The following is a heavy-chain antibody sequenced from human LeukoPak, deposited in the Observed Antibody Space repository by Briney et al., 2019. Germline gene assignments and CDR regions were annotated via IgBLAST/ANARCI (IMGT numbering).Heavy chain of an antibody. V-gene: IGHV4-34*01. J-gene: IGHJ4*02. CDR2: INHSGST. CDR1: GGSFSGYY. D-gene: IGHD3-3*01. CDR3: ARHHESLEWLLFRYYFDY. Sequence: SETLSLTCAVHGGSFSGYYWSWIRQSPGKGLEWIGEINHSGSTNYNPSLKSRVIISVDTSKNQFSLNLTSVTAADTAVYYCARHHESLEWLLFRYYFDYWGQGTLVTVSS.